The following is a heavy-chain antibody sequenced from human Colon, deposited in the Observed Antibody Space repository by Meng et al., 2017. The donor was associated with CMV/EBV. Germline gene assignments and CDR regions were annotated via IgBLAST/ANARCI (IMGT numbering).Heavy chain of an antibody. D-gene: IGHD3-22*01. CDR2: MHYSGTT. CDR3: ARGLNGGFDSTGYFFGFDS. V-gene: IGHV4-31*03. Sequence: SETLSLTCTVSGGSINSGVYYWGWIRQLPGKGLEWIAYMHYSGTTYYNPSLKSRVTISIDTSRNQFSLKLTSVTAGDTAFYYCARGLNGGFDSTGYFFGFDSWGQGTLVTVSS. J-gene: IGHJ4*02. CDR1: GGSINSGVYY.